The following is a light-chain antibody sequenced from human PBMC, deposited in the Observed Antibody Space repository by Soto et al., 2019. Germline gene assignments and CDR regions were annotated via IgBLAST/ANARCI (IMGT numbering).Light chain of an antibody. CDR3: QQSYSTPRT. CDR2: AAS. V-gene: IGKV1-39*01. J-gene: IGKJ2*01. CDR1: QSIRRY. Sequence: DIQMTQSPSSLSASVGDRVTITCRARQSIRRYLNWYQQKPGKAPKLLIYAASSLQSGVPSRFSGSGSGTDFTLTISSLQPEDFATYYCQQSYSTPRTFGQGTKLEIK.